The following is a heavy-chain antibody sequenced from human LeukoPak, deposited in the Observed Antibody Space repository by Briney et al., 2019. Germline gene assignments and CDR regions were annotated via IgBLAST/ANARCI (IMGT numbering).Heavy chain of an antibody. V-gene: IGHV4-59*01. CDR1: SGSISSYN. CDR2: IHYSGST. D-gene: IGHD1-26*01. CDR3: ARVASARIVGATSVLRY. J-gene: IGHJ4*02. Sequence: SETLSLTCTVSSGSISSYNWSWIRQPPGKGLEWIGYIHYSGSTNYNPSLKSRVSISVETSKNQFSLKLSSVTAADTAVYYCARVASARIVGATSVLRYWGQGTLVTVSS.